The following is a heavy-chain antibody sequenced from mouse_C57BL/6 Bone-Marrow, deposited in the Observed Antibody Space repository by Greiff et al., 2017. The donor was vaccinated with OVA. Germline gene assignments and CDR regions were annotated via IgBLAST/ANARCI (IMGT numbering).Heavy chain of an antibody. CDR3: ARYDYGSSYGY. CDR2: IYPRSGNT. D-gene: IGHD1-1*01. V-gene: IGHV1-81*01. Sequence: QVQLQQPGAELARPGASVKLSCKASGYTFTSYGISWVKQRTGQGLEWIGEIYPRSGNTYYNEKFKGKATLTADKSSSTAYMELRSLTSEDSAVYFCARYDYGSSYGYWGQGTTLTVSS. J-gene: IGHJ2*01. CDR1: GYTFTSYG.